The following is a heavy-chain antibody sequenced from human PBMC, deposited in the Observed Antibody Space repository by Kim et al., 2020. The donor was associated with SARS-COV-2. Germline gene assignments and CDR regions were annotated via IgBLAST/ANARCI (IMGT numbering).Heavy chain of an antibody. CDR1: GDTFTSSSYD. D-gene: IGHD6-13*01. J-gene: IGHJ4*02. Sequence: ASVKVSCKASGDTFTSSSYDINWVRQATGQGLEWLGWMNPNSGNTNYAQKFRGRLTMTRNTSMSTAYMELSSLTSEDTAVYYCARPGPLLAAARYWGQGT. V-gene: IGHV1-8*01. CDR3: ARPGPLLAAARY. CDR2: MNPNSGNT.